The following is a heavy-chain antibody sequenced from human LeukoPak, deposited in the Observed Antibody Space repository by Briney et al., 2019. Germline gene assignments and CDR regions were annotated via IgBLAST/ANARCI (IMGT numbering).Heavy chain of an antibody. D-gene: IGHD3-22*01. CDR3: AKAMYADYDSSDL. V-gene: IGHV3-30*18. CDR1: GFTFSSYG. Sequence: GGSLRLSCAASGFTFSSYGMHWVRQAPGKGLEWVAVISRDGSNKYYADPVKGRLTISRDNSKNTLYLQMNSLRGEDTAVYYCAKAMYADYDSSDLWGQGTLVTVSS. J-gene: IGHJ4*02. CDR2: ISRDGSNK.